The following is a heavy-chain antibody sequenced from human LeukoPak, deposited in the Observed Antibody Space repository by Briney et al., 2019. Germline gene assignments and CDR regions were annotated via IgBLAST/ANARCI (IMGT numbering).Heavy chain of an antibody. CDR3: AKGGARLHSYYFDY. D-gene: IGHD1-26*01. Sequence: QPGGSLRLSCAASGFTVSSNYMSWVRQAPGKGLEWVSVIYSGGSTYYADSVKGRFTISRDNSKNTLYLQMNSLRAEDTAVFYCAKGGARLHSYYFDYWGQGTLVTVSS. J-gene: IGHJ4*02. V-gene: IGHV3-66*01. CDR1: GFTVSSNY. CDR2: IYSGGST.